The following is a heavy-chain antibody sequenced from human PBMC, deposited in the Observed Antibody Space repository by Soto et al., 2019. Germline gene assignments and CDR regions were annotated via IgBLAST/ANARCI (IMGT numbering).Heavy chain of an antibody. CDR1: GFTFSRNT. V-gene: IGHV3-21*01. CDR2: ITSSGSYV. J-gene: IGHJ6*02. Sequence: GGSLRLSCVTSGFTFSRNTMNWVRQAPGKGLEWVASITSSGSYVYYADSVKGRFSASRDNAKNSLSLQMDSLRPDDTAIYYCVKDEGIEAMDVWGQGTTVTVSS. CDR3: VKDEGIEAMDV. D-gene: IGHD3-3*02.